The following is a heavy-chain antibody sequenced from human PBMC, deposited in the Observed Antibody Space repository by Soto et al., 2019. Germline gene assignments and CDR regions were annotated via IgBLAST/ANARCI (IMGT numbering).Heavy chain of an antibody. Sequence: KTSGASAKDSCKASGYTFTMDGITWVRQAPGQGLEWVGWISGYSGNTDYAQNLRGRVTMTTDTSTSTAYMELRSLRSDDTAVYYCARDYGYCSTPSCYGRVELDYWGQGTLVTVYS. CDR3: ARDYGYCSTPSCYGRVELDY. CDR1: GYTFTMDG. V-gene: IGHV1-18*01. CDR2: ISGYSGNT. D-gene: IGHD2-2*03. J-gene: IGHJ4*02.